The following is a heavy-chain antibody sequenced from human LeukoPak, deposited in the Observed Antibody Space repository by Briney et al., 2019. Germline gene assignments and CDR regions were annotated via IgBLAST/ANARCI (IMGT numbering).Heavy chain of an antibody. D-gene: IGHD6-13*01. CDR3: ARYSSSWNFDY. Sequence: PSETLSLTCTASGGSISSSSYYWGWIRQPPGKGLEWIGSIYYSGSTYYNPSLKSRVTISVDPSKNQFSLKLSSVTAADTAVYYCARYSSSWNFDYWGQGTLVTVSS. V-gene: IGHV4-39*01. CDR2: IYYSGST. CDR1: GGSISSSSYY. J-gene: IGHJ4*02.